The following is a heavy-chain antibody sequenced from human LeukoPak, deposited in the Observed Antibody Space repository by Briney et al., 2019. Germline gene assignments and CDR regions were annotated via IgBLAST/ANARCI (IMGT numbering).Heavy chain of an antibody. D-gene: IGHD2-2*01. CDR2: ISSSSSTI. Sequence: GGSLRLSCAASGFTFSSYSMNWVRQAPGKGLEWVSYISSSSSTIYYADSVKGRFTISRDNAKNSLYLQMNSLRAEDTAVYYCARDFAHCSSTSCPFDYWGQGTLVTVSS. J-gene: IGHJ4*02. V-gene: IGHV3-48*01. CDR3: ARDFAHCSSTSCPFDY. CDR1: GFTFSSYS.